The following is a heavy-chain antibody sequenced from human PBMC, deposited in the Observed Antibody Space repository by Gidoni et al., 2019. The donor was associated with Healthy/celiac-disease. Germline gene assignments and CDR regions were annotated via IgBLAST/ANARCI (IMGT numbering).Heavy chain of an antibody. CDR1: GFPFSSVA. Sequence: EVQLLESGGGLVQPGGSLRLSCAASGFPFSSVAMSWGRQAPGKGLEWVSAISGSGGSTYYADSVKGRFSISRDNSKNTLYLQMNSLRAEDTAVYYCAKDRAYYDSSGYNYWGQGTLVTVSS. V-gene: IGHV3-23*01. CDR2: ISGSGGST. J-gene: IGHJ4*02. CDR3: AKDRAYYDSSGYNY. D-gene: IGHD3-22*01.